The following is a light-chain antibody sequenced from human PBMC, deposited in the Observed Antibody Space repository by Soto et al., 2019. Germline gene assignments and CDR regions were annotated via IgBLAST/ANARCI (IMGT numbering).Light chain of an antibody. CDR1: QSISSW. V-gene: IGKV1-5*01. CDR2: AAS. Sequence: DIQMTQSPPTLSASVGDRVTITCRASQSISSWLAWYQQKPGKAPRLLIYAASSWKSGIPSRFSGSGSGTEFTLPISSLQPEDFAAYYCQQYNSYSLTFGQGTKVEIK. J-gene: IGKJ1*01. CDR3: QQYNSYSLT.